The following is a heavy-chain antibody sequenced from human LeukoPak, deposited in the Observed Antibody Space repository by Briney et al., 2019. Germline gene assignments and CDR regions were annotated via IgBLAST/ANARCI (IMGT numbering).Heavy chain of an antibody. CDR1: GYSFTSYW. CDR2: IHPGDSDT. CDR3: AGVVVVTSIFWYFDL. J-gene: IGHJ2*01. D-gene: IGHD2-21*02. V-gene: IGHV5-51*01. Sequence: GESLKISCKGSGYSFTSYWIGWVRQMPGKGLEWMGIIHPGDSDTRYSPSFQGQVTISVDKSISTAYLQWSSLKASDTAMYYCAGVVVVTSIFWYFDLWGRGTLVTVAS.